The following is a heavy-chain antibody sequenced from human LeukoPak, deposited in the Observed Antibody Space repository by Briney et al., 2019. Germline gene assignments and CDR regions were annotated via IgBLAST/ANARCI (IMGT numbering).Heavy chain of an antibody. Sequence: GGSLRLSCAASGFTFSSYSMNWVRQAPGKGLEWVSYISSSSSTIYYADSVKGRFTISRDNAKNSLYLQMNSLRAEDTAVYYCARVLGSSGYYSTEYFQHWGQGTLVTVSS. J-gene: IGHJ1*01. D-gene: IGHD3-22*01. CDR1: GFTFSSYS. CDR3: ARVLGSSGYYSTEYFQH. CDR2: ISSSSSTI. V-gene: IGHV3-48*04.